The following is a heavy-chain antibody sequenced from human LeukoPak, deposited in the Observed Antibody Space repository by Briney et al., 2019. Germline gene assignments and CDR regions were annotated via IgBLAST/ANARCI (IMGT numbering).Heavy chain of an antibody. CDR2: TYYSGST. D-gene: IGHD1-1*01. V-gene: IGHV4-59*08. CDR1: GGSISSYY. CDR3: ARLTQLERSAFDI. Sequence: PSETLSLTCTVSGGSISSYYWSWIRQPPGKGLEWIGYTYYSGSTYYNPSLKSRVTISVDTSKNQFSLKLSSVTAADTAVYYCARLTQLERSAFDIWAKGQWSPSLQ. J-gene: IGHJ3*02.